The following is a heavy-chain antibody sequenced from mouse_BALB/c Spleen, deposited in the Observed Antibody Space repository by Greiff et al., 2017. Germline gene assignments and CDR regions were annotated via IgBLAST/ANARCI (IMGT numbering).Heavy chain of an antibody. CDR2: INPYNDGT. V-gene: IGHV1-14*01. Sequence: EVKVVESGPELVKPGASVKMSCKASGYTFTSYVMHWVKQKPGQGLEWIGYINPYNDGTKYNEKFKGKATLTSDKSSSTAYMELSSLTSEDSAVYYCAREGRPDAMDYWGQGTSVTVSS. CDR3: AREGRPDAMDY. CDR1: GYTFTSYV. D-gene: IGHD1-2*01. J-gene: IGHJ4*01.